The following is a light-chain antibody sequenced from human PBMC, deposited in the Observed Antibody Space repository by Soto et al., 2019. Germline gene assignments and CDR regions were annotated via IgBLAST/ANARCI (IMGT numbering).Light chain of an antibody. Sequence: EIVLTQSPGTLSLSPGERATLSCRASQSVSSSYLAWYQQKPGRAPRLLIYGASSRATGIPDRFSGSGSGTDFTLTISRLEPEDFAVYYCQQYSSSPTWTFGQGTKVDIK. CDR1: QSVSSSY. V-gene: IGKV3-20*01. J-gene: IGKJ1*01. CDR2: GAS. CDR3: QQYSSSPTWT.